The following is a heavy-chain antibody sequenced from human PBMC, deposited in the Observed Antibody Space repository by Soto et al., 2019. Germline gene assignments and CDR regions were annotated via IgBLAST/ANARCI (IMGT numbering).Heavy chain of an antibody. D-gene: IGHD3-22*01. Sequence: QVQLVESGGGVVQPGRSLRLSCAASGFTFSSYGMHWVRQAPGKGLEWVAVISYDGSNKYYADSVKGRFTISRDNSKNTLYLQMNSLRAEDTAVYYCAKVIADSSGYEGRYYYYGMDVWGQGTTVTVSS. CDR2: ISYDGSNK. V-gene: IGHV3-30*18. J-gene: IGHJ6*02. CDR3: AKVIADSSGYEGRYYYYGMDV. CDR1: GFTFSSYG.